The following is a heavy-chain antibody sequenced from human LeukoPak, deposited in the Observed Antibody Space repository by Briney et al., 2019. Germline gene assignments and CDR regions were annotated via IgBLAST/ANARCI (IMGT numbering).Heavy chain of an antibody. V-gene: IGHV4-38-2*02. J-gene: IGHJ5*02. Sequence: SETLSLTCTVSGYSISSGYYWGRIRQPPGKGLEWIGSIYHSGTTYYNPSLKSRVTISVDTSKNQFSLKLSSVTAADTAVYYCARVTLPVVAARFDPWGQGTLVTVSS. CDR1: GYSISSGYY. CDR3: ARVTLPVVAARFDP. CDR2: IYHSGTT. D-gene: IGHD2-15*01.